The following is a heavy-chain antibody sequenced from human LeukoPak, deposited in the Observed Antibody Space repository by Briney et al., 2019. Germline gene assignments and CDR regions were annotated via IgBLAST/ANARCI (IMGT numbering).Heavy chain of an antibody. CDR3: ARGHDKYYNGSGSYYNREFGY. CDR1: GYTFTSYY. CDR2: INPSCGST. J-gene: IGHJ4*02. V-gene: IGHV1-46*01. Sequence: ASVKVSCKASGYTFTSYYMHWVRQAPGQGLEWMGIINPSCGSTSYAQKFQGRVTMTRDTSTSTVYMELSSLRSEDTAVYFCARGHDKYYNGSGSYYNREFGYWGQGALVTVSS. D-gene: IGHD3-10*01.